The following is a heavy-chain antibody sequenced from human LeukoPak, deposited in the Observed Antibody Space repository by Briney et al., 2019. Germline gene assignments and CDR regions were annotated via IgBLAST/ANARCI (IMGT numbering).Heavy chain of an antibody. V-gene: IGHV4-59*01. CDR1: GGSIRSYY. CDR2: IYYSGST. Sequence: TSETLSLTCSVSGGSIRSYYWSWIRQPPGKGLEWIGYIYYSGSTNYNPSLKSRVTISVDTSKNQFSLKLSSVTAADMAVYFCARYISGSQYYFDYWGQGTLVTVSS. D-gene: IGHD6-19*01. CDR3: ARYISGSQYYFDY. J-gene: IGHJ4*02.